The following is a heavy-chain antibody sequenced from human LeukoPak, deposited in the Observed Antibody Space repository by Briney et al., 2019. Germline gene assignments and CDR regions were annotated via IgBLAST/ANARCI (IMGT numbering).Heavy chain of an antibody. V-gene: IGHV3-49*03. Sequence: PGGSLRLSCTASGFTFGDYAMSWFRQAPGKGLEWVGLIRSKAYGGTTEYAASVKGRFTISRDDSKSIAYLQMNSLKTEDTAVYYCGRGSVPTYSGSYYFDYWGQGTLVTVSS. D-gene: IGHD1-26*01. CDR1: GFTFGDYA. CDR3: GRGSVPTYSGSYYFDY. CDR2: IRSKAYGGTT. J-gene: IGHJ4*02.